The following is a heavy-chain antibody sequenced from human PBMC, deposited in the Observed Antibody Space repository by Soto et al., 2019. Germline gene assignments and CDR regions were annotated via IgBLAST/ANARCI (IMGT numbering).Heavy chain of an antibody. CDR3: AKDREQYSSSWYYFDY. Sequence: PGGSLRLSCAASGFTFSSYAMSWVRQAPGKGLEWVSAISGSGGSTYYADSVKGRFTISRDNSKNTLYLQMNSLRAEDTAVYYCAKDREQYSSSWYYFDYWGQGTLVTVSS. CDR1: GFTFSSYA. J-gene: IGHJ4*02. V-gene: IGHV3-23*01. D-gene: IGHD6-13*01. CDR2: ISGSGGST.